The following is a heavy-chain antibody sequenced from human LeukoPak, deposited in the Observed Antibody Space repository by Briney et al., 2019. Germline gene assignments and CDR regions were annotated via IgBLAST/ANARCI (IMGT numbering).Heavy chain of an antibody. CDR1: GFTFSSYE. Sequence: QPGGPLRLSCAASGFTFSSYEMNWVRQAPGKGLEWVSYISSSGSTIYYADSVKGRFTISRDNAKNSLYLQMNSLRAEDTAVYYCASTGYSSGWSDYWGQGTLVTVSS. V-gene: IGHV3-48*03. CDR3: ASTGYSSGWSDY. D-gene: IGHD6-19*01. J-gene: IGHJ4*02. CDR2: ISSSGSTI.